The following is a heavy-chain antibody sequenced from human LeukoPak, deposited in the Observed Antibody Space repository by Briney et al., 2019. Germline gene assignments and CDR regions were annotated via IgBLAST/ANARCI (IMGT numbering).Heavy chain of an antibody. CDR3: ARYRNEALFAFDI. D-gene: IGHD1-14*01. CDR1: GGSISNYY. CDR2: IYYSGNT. Sequence: SETLSLTCTVSGGSISNYYWSWIRQPPGKGLEWIGYIYYSGNTDYNPSLKSRVTISIDTSKNQFSLRLNSVTAADTAVYYCARYRNEALFAFDIWGQGTMVTVSS. J-gene: IGHJ3*02. V-gene: IGHV4-59*01.